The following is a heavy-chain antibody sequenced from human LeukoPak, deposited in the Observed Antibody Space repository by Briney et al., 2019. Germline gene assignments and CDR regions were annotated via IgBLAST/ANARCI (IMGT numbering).Heavy chain of an antibody. D-gene: IGHD3-3*01. J-gene: IGHJ6*02. CDR2: INSDGSST. CDR3: ARELPSRYYDFWSGSDYYGMDV. Sequence: PGGSLRLSCAASGFTFSSYWMHWVRQAPGKGLVWVSRINSDGSSTSCADSVKGRFTISRDNAKNTLYLQMNSLRAEDTAVYYCARELPSRYYDFWSGSDYYGMDVWGQGTTVTVSS. V-gene: IGHV3-74*01. CDR1: GFTFSSYW.